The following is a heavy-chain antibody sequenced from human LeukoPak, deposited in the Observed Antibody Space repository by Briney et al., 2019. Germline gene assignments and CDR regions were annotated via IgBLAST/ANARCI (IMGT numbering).Heavy chain of an antibody. D-gene: IGHD2-2*02. J-gene: IGHJ3*02. CDR3: AKDIYPTPVRPDAFDI. Sequence: GGSLRLSCAASGFTFYDYAMHWVRQAPGKGLEWVSLIYGDGGSTYYADSVKGRFTIARDNSKNSLYLQMNSLRTVDTALYFCAKDIYPTPVRPDAFDIWGQGTMVTVSS. CDR1: GFTFYDYA. CDR2: IYGDGGST. V-gene: IGHV3-43*02.